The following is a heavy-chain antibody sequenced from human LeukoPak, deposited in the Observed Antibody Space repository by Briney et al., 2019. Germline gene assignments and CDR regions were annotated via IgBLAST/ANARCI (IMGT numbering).Heavy chain of an antibody. D-gene: IGHD3-16*01. CDR3: AKTLWGLTLLSSDY. J-gene: IGHJ4*02. Sequence: GGSLRLTCAASGFTFSSYGMHWVRQAPGKGLEWVAFIRHDGSNKYYADSVKGRFTISRDNSKNTLYLHMNSLRLEDTAVYWCAKTLWGLTLLSSDYWGQGTLVTVSS. V-gene: IGHV3-30*02. CDR1: GFTFSSYG. CDR2: IRHDGSNK.